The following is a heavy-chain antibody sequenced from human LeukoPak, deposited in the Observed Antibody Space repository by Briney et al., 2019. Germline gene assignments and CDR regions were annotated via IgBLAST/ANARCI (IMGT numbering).Heavy chain of an antibody. J-gene: IGHJ3*02. Sequence: SETLSLTCAVYGGSFSGYYCSWIRQPPGKGLEWIGEINHSGRTNYNPSLKSRVTISVDTSKNQFSLKLSSVTAADTAVYYCARHRRIMITFGGVMRAFDIWGQGTMVTVSS. CDR3: ARHRRIMITFGGVMRAFDI. V-gene: IGHV4-34*01. CDR2: INHSGRT. D-gene: IGHD3-16*01. CDR1: GGSFSGYY.